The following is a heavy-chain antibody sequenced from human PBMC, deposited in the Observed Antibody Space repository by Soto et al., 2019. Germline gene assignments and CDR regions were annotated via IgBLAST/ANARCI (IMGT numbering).Heavy chain of an antibody. V-gene: IGHV3-53*04. J-gene: IGHJ3*02. Sequence: EVQLVESGGGLVQPGGSLRLSCAASGFTVSSNYMSWVCQAPGKGLEWVSVIYSGGSTDYADSVKGRFTISRHNSKNTLYLQMNSLRAEDTAVYYCARSIPSDYDDAFYIWGQGTMVTVSS. CDR2: IYSGGST. D-gene: IGHD4-17*01. CDR3: ARSIPSDYDDAFYI. CDR1: GFTVSSNY.